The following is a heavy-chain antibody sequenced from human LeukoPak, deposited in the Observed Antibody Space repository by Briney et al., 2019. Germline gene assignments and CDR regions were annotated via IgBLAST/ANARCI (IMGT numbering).Heavy chain of an antibody. CDR2: ISRNGGAV. D-gene: IGHD2-8*01. CDR1: GFTFNQHS. Sequence: GGSLRLSCAASGFTFNQHSMSWIRQAPGKGLEWLSYISRNGGAVHYADSVEGRFTISRDNAKNSLNLQLNGLRTDDPAVYFCARASSLIGGFDSWGRGTLVTVSS. J-gene: IGHJ4*02. V-gene: IGHV3-11*01. CDR3: ARASSLIGGFDS.